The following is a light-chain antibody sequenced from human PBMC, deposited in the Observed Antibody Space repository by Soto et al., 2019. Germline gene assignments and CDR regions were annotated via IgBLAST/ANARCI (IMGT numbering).Light chain of an antibody. CDR1: SSNIGRNT. V-gene: IGLV1-44*01. CDR3: AARDDSLNAWA. CDR2: GSD. J-gene: IGLJ3*02. Sequence: QSVLTQPPSASGTPGQRVTISCSGSSSNIGRNTVKWYRQLPGTAPKLLIGGSDQRPSGVPDRFSGSQSGTSASLAISGLQSEDEADYICAARDDSLNAWAFGGGTKLTVL.